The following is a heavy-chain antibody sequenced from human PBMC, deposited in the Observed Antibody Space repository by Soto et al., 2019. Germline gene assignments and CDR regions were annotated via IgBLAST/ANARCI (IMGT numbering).Heavy chain of an antibody. D-gene: IGHD1-26*01. J-gene: IGHJ1*01. CDR1: GFTFSSYA. Sequence: QVQLVESGGGVVQPGRSLRLSCAASGFTFSSYAMHWVRQAPGKGLEWVAVISYDGSNKYYADSVKGRFTISRDNSKNKLYLQMNSLRAEDTAVYYCARDRNRGSYDPEYFQHWGQGTLVTVSS. CDR3: ARDRNRGSYDPEYFQH. V-gene: IGHV3-30-3*01. CDR2: ISYDGSNK.